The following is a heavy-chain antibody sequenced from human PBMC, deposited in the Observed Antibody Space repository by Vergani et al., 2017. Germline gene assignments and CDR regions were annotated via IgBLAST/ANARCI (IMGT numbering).Heavy chain of an antibody. CDR2: IIPIFGTA. D-gene: IGHD6-19*01. V-gene: IGHV1-69*06. Sequence: QVQLVQSGAEVKKPGSSVKVSCKASGGTFSSYAISWVRQAPGQGLEWMGGIIPIFGTANYAQKLQGRVTMTTDTSTSTAYMELRSLRSDDTAVYYCARDRAAGTNWFDPWGQGTLVTVSS. J-gene: IGHJ5*02. CDR3: ARDRAAGTNWFDP. CDR1: GGTFSSYA.